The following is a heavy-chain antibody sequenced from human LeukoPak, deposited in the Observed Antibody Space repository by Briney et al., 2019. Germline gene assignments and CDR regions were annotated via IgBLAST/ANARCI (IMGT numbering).Heavy chain of an antibody. CDR2: INPDSGGT. Sequence: ASVKVSCKASAHTFTGDYMHWVRHAPGQGLEWMGQINPDSGGTKYAQKFQGRVTMTRDTSISTAYMELSRLRFDDTAMYYCARDLIDSSGWYWFDTCGQGTLVTVSS. J-gene: IGHJ5*02. D-gene: IGHD6-19*01. CDR1: AHTFTGDY. V-gene: IGHV1-2*06. CDR3: ARDLIDSSGWYWFDT.